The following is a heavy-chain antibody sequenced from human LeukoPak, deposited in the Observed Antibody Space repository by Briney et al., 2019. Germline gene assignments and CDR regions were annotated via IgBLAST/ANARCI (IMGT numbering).Heavy chain of an antibody. J-gene: IGHJ4*02. Sequence: PSETLSLTCAVYGGSFSGYYWSWIRQPPGKGLEWIGEINHSGSTNYNPSLKSRVTISVDTSKNQFSLKLTSVTAADTAVYYCARQTGSGLFILPGGQGTLVTVSS. V-gene: IGHV4-34*01. CDR1: GGSFSGYY. D-gene: IGHD3/OR15-3a*01. CDR2: INHSGST. CDR3: ARQTGSGLFILP.